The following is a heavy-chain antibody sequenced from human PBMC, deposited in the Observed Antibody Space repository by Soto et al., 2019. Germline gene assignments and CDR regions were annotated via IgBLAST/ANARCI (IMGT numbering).Heavy chain of an antibody. D-gene: IGHD6-13*01. CDR3: ARERSAAGAGWFDP. CDR1: GYTFTSYD. CDR2: MNPNSGNT. Sequence: QVQLVQSGAEVKKPGASVKVSCKASGYTFTSYDINWVRQATGQGLEWMGWMNPNSGNTDYAQKFQGRGTMTRNTSISTASMELSSLRSEDTAVYYCARERSAAGAGWFDPWGQGTLVTVSS. V-gene: IGHV1-8*01. J-gene: IGHJ5*02.